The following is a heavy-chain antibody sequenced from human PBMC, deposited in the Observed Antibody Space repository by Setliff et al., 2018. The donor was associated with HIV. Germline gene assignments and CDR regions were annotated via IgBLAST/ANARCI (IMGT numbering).Heavy chain of an antibody. CDR1: GYTFAKYD. V-gene: IGHV1-8*01. CDR3: ARRQGASGTTLYY. J-gene: IGHJ4*02. Sequence: ASVKVSFKDSGYTFAKYDINWVRQATGQGPEWMGWMNPNSGNTGYAQKFQGRVTMTRNTSISTAYMELSSLRSEDTAVYYCARRQGASGTTLYYWGQGTLVTVSS. CDR2: MNPNSGNT. D-gene: IGHD3-10*01.